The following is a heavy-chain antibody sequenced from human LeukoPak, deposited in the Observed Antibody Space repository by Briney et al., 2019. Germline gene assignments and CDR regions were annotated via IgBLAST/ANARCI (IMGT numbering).Heavy chain of an antibody. V-gene: IGHV4-59*01. J-gene: IGHJ3*02. CDR3: ARGRYYDSGGYYLNDAFDI. Sequence: KPSETLSLTCTLSGGSISTYYWSWIRQPPGKGLEWIGYSYYSGSTNYNPSLKSRGTISVDTSKNQFSLKLSSVAPADTAVYYCARGRYYDSGGYYLNDAFDIWGQGTMVTVSS. D-gene: IGHD3-22*01. CDR2: SYYSGST. CDR1: GGSISTYY.